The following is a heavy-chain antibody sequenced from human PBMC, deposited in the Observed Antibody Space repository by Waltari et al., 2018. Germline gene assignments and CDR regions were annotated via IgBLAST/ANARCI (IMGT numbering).Heavy chain of an antibody. J-gene: IGHJ4*02. V-gene: IGHV3-30*02. Sequence: VQLVESGGGVVQHGGSLRLSCAASGFTFSGYAMQWVRQAPGRGFEWVAFIRHDGSDKYYTASVKGRFTITRDNSKNTLYLEMNSLRAEDTAIYYCAKDVATTTSPSDYWGQGTPVTVSS. CDR1: GFTFSGYA. CDR2: IRHDGSDK. D-gene: IGHD2-21*01. CDR3: AKDVATTTSPSDY.